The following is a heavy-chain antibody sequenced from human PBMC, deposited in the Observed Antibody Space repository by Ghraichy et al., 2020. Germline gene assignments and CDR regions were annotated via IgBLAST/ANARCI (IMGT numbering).Heavy chain of an antibody. Sequence: GESLNISCAASGFTFSSYWMSWVRQAPGKGLEWVANIKQDGSEKYYVDSVKGRFTISRDNAKNSLYLQMNSLRAEDTAVYYCASWSYPEDFQHWGQGTLVTVSS. J-gene: IGHJ1*01. CDR3: ASWSYPEDFQH. CDR1: GFTFSSYW. CDR2: IKQDGSEK. D-gene: IGHD1-26*01. V-gene: IGHV3-7*01.